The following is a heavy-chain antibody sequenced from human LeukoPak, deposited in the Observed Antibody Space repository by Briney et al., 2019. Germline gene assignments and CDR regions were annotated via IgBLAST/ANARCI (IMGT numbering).Heavy chain of an antibody. CDR3: AKALSRNYDSSCYYYVNYYYGMDV. J-gene: IGHJ6*02. V-gene: IGHV3-23*01. Sequence: PGGSLRLSCAASGFTFSSYAMSWVRQAPGKGLEWVSAISGSGGSTYYADSVKGRFTISRDNSKNTLYLQMNSLRAEDTAVYYCAKALSRNYDSSCYYYVNYYYGMDVWGQGTTVTVSS. D-gene: IGHD3-22*01. CDR2: ISGSGGST. CDR1: GFTFSSYA.